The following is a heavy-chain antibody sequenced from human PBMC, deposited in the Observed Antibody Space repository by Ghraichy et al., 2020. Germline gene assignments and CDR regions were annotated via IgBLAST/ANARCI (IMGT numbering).Heavy chain of an antibody. CDR3: ARDWGVEWYYDILTGRASSNWFDP. J-gene: IGHJ5*02. V-gene: IGHV3-48*02. D-gene: IGHD3-9*01. CDR1: GFTFSSYS. Sequence: GGSLRLSCAASGFTFSSYSMNWVHQAPGKGLEWVSYISSSSSTIYYADSVKGRFTISRDNAKNSLYLQMNSLRDEDTAVYYCARDWGVEWYYDILTGRASSNWFDPWGQGTLVTVSS. CDR2: ISSSSSTI.